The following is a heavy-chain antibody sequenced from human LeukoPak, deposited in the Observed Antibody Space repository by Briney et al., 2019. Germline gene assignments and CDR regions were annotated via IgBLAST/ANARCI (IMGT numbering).Heavy chain of an antibody. CDR1: GFTFSSYW. CDR3: ARDSPGSSWYDWFDP. CDR2: IKQDGSEK. D-gene: IGHD6-13*01. V-gene: IGHV3-7*01. J-gene: IGHJ5*02. Sequence: GGSLRLSCAASGFTFSSYWMSWVRQAPGKGLEWVANIKQDGSEKYYVDSVKGRFTISRDNAKNSLYLQMNSLRAEDTAVYYCARDSPGSSWYDWFDPWGQGTLVTVSS.